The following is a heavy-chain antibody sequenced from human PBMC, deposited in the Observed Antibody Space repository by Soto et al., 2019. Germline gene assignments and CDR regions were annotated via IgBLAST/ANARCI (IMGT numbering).Heavy chain of an antibody. CDR1: GFTFANYA. V-gene: IGHV3-23*01. J-gene: IGHJ5*01. CDR3: AKDVGPLAGFES. Sequence: GGSLRLSCAASGFTFANYALSWVRQAPGKGLEWVSGIDGSSDSIYYADSVKGRFTISRDNSKNSLYLQIKSLRAEDTAMYYCAKDVGPLAGFESWGQGTQVTVSS. D-gene: IGHD6-13*01. CDR2: IDGSSDSI.